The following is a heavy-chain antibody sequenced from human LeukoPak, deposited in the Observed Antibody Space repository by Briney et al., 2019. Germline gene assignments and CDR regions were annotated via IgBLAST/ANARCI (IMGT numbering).Heavy chain of an antibody. Sequence: ASVKVSYKASGYTFTSHHMHWVRQAPGQGLEWMGVIDPSGGTIRYAQKFQGRVTMTRETSTTTVYMELSSLTSEDTAVYYCATGILNGDYGRYQFDYWGQGTLVTVSS. CDR3: ATGILNGDYGRYQFDY. CDR1: GYTFTSHH. CDR2: IDPSGGTI. J-gene: IGHJ4*02. V-gene: IGHV1-46*01. D-gene: IGHD4-17*01.